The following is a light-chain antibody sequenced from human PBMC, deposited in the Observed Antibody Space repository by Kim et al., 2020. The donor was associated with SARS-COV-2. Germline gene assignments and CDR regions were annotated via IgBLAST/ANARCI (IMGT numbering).Light chain of an antibody. CDR2: GKN. Sequence: ALGQTVRITCQGDILRSYYASWYQQKPGQAPVLVIYGKNNRPSGIPDRFSGSSSGNTASLTITGAQAEDEADYYCNSRDSSGNQVFGGGTQLTVL. CDR1: ILRSYY. V-gene: IGLV3-19*01. J-gene: IGLJ2*01. CDR3: NSRDSSGNQV.